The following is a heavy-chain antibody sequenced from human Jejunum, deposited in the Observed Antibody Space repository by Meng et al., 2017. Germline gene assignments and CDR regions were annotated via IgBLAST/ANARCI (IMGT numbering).Heavy chain of an antibody. J-gene: IGHJ5*02. D-gene: IGHD3-10*01. CDR1: GGSIRGFY. V-gene: IGHV4-4*07. CDR2: IYNNGNT. Sequence: SETLSLTCTVSGGSIRGFYLTWIRQPAGKGLEWIGRIYNNGNTNYNPSLKSRVTMSIETSKNQVSLKLTSVTAADTAMYYCAGTPDFGSGTYYTLYWFDRWGQGTRVTVSS. CDR3: AGTPDFGSGTYYTLYWFDR.